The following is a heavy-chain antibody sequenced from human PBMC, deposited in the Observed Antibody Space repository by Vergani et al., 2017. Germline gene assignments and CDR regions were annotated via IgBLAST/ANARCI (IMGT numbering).Heavy chain of an antibody. D-gene: IGHD2-15*01. Sequence: QVQLVESGGGVVQRGGSLRLSCATSGFTFNRYGMQWVRQAPGKGLEWVAYVLFDGSNEYYAASVMGRFIVSRDNSNDALYLQMNSLRTDDTAVYYCARDLAYCHEGSCALWGQGSVVTVSS. V-gene: IGHV3-30*02. CDR2: VLFDGSNE. CDR1: GFTFNRYG. J-gene: IGHJ4*02. CDR3: ARDLAYCHEGSCAL.